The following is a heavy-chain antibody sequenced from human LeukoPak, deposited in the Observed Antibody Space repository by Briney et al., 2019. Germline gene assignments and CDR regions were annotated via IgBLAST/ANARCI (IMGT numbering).Heavy chain of an antibody. CDR2: IKEDGSEK. CDR1: GLTFSTYW. Sequence: PGGSLRLSCAASGLTFSTYWMNWVRQAPGNGLEWVANIKEDGSEKYYVDSVKGRFTISRDNAKNSVYLQMNSLRAEDTAIYYCARIARGQGDYWGQGTVVTVSS. V-gene: IGHV3-7*01. D-gene: IGHD2-21*01. J-gene: IGHJ4*02. CDR3: ARIARGQGDY.